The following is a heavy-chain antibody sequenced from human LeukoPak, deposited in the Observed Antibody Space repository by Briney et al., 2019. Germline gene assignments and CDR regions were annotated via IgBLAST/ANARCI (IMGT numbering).Heavy chain of an antibody. CDR1: VDTFSSYY. Sequence: ASVKLSCKASVDTFSSYYMHWVRQPPRQGLEWMGIINPSGGSTTYAQKFQGRVTITRDTTTSTGYMELTSLGSENAAVDCCARGGVLRFLEHLDYWGQGTLVTVSS. J-gene: IGHJ4*02. V-gene: IGHV1-46*01. CDR3: ARGGVLRFLEHLDY. D-gene: IGHD3-3*01. CDR2: INPSGGST.